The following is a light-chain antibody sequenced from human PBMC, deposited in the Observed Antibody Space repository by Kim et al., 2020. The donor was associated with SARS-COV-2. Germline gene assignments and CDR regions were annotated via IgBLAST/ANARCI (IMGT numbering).Light chain of an antibody. CDR1: QSISSY. CDR3: QQSYSTPQT. J-gene: IGKJ1*01. V-gene: IGKV1-39*01. CDR2: AAS. Sequence: GDRVTITCRASQSISSYLNWYQQKPGKAPKLLIYAASSLQSGVPSRFSGSGSGTDFTLTISSLQPEDFATYYCQQSYSTPQTFGQGTKVDIK.